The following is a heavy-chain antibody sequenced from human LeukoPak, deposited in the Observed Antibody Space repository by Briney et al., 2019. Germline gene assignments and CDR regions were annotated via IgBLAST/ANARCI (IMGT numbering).Heavy chain of an antibody. D-gene: IGHD3-16*01. CDR3: ARDMAGGDWFDP. CDR2: ISSSGSTI. Sequence: GGSLRLSCAASGFTFSSYEMNWVRQAPGKGLEWVSYISSSGSTIYYADSVKGRFTISRDNAKSSLYLQMNSLRAEDTAVYYCARDMAGGDWFDPWGQGTLVTVSS. CDR1: GFTFSSYE. V-gene: IGHV3-48*03. J-gene: IGHJ5*02.